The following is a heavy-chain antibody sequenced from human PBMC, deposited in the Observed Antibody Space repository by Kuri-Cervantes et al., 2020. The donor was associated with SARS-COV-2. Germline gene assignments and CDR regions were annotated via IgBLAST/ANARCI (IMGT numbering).Heavy chain of an antibody. CDR1: GFTFSSCA. D-gene: IGHD2-21*01. J-gene: IGHJ5*01. CDR2: ISYDGSSE. V-gene: IGHV3-30*04. CDR3: AKDRAGVQDS. Sequence: GSLRLSCAASGFTFSSCAMHWVRLAPGKGLEWVAFISYDGSSEYYADSVRGRFTVSRDNSKNTLYLQVNSLRADDTAVYYCAKDRAGVQDSWGQGTQVTVSS.